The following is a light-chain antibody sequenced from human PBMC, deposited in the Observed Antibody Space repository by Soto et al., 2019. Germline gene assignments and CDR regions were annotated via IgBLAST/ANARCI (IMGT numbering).Light chain of an antibody. CDR1: QDISSH. V-gene: IGKV1-9*01. CDR2: AAS. CDR3: QQVKTYPLT. Sequence: DIQLTQSPSFLSASVGDRVTITCRASQDISSHLAWYQQKPGKAPKLLIYAASTLQSGVPSGLGGSGSGTEFTLTITSRQPEDFATYYCQQVKTYPLTFGGGTKVEIK. J-gene: IGKJ4*01.